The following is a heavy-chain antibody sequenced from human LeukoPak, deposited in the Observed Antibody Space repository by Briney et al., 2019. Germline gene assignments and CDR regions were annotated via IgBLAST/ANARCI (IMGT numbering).Heavy chain of an antibody. CDR3: ARLRVGYSSSWYDLDY. J-gene: IGHJ4*02. V-gene: IGHV3-21*01. Sequence: GGSLRLSCAASGFTFSSYSMNWVRQAPGKGLAWVSSISSSSSYIYYADSVKGRFTISRDNAKNSLYLQMNSLRAEDTAVYYCARLRVGYSSSWYDLDYWGQGTLVTVSS. D-gene: IGHD6-13*01. CDR2: ISSSSSYI. CDR1: GFTFSSYS.